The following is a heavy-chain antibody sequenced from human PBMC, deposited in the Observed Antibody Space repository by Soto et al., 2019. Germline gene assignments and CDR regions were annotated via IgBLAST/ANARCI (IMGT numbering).Heavy chain of an antibody. J-gene: IGHJ4*02. CDR1: GFTFSNNA. V-gene: IGHV3-23*01. CDR3: AKEGGRARGYNYCHKYLAY. CDR2: ISGGGGT. Sequence: GGSLRLSCAASGFTFSNNAMRWVRQAPGKGLEWVSTISGGGGTYYADSVKGRFTISRDNYENTLYLQMNSLRAEDTAVYFCAKEGGRARGYNYCHKYLAYRGQGTRVTVSS. D-gene: IGHD5-12*01.